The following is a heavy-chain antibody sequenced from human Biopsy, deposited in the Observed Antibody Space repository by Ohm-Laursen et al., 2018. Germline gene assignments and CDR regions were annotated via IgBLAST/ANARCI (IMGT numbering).Heavy chain of an antibody. V-gene: IGHV1-18*01. CDR1: GYSFASYG. Sequence: SSVKVSCKAYGYSFASYGITWVRQAPGQGLEWMGWISAYNGNTNYAQKLQGRVTMTTDTSTSTAYMELRSLRSEDTAVYYCANSMPTEVPWGMEVWGQGTTVTVSS. J-gene: IGHJ6*02. CDR3: ANSMPTEVPWGMEV. CDR2: ISAYNGNT. D-gene: IGHD1-26*01.